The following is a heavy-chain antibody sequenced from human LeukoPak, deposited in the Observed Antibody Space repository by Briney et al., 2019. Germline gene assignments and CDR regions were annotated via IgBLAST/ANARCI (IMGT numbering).Heavy chain of an antibody. CDR1: GFNFSNYA. V-gene: IGHV3-23*01. D-gene: IGHD5-18*01. Sequence: GGSLRLSCAASGFNFSNYAMSWVRQLPGKGLGWVSAISGSGHDTYYADSVKGRFTISRDNSKNTLSLQMNSLRAEDTAVYYCAKMWIQLWSSGEDFDYWGRGILVSVSS. CDR3: AKMWIQLWSSGEDFDY. CDR2: ISGSGHDT. J-gene: IGHJ4*02.